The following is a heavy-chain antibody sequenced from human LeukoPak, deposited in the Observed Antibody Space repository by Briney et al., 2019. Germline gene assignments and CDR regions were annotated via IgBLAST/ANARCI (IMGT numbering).Heavy chain of an antibody. V-gene: IGHV3-21*01. CDR3: AKYYYYDSSGYLF. CDR2: ISSSSSSI. D-gene: IGHD3-22*01. J-gene: IGHJ4*02. CDR1: GFTFSSYS. Sequence: GGSLRLSCAASGFTFSSYSMNWVRQAPGKGLEWVSLISSSSSSIFYADSVKGRFTISRDSAKNSLYLQMNSLRGEDTAVHYCAKYYYYDSSGYLFWGQGTLVTVSS.